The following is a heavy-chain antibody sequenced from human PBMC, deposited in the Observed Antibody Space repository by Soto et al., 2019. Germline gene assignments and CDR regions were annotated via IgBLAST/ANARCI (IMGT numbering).Heavy chain of an antibody. Sequence: QVQLQESGPGLVKPSETLSLTCTVSGGSVTSGSHYWNWIRQPSGKGLEWIGYIYYSGHTSYNPSLKSRVTMSVDTSKNQFSLKLSSVTAADTAVYYCARITRAYYGLDPWGQGTLVTVSS. CDR1: GGSVTSGSHY. CDR2: IYYSGHT. V-gene: IGHV4-61*01. CDR3: ARITRAYYGLDP. J-gene: IGHJ5*02. D-gene: IGHD3-22*01.